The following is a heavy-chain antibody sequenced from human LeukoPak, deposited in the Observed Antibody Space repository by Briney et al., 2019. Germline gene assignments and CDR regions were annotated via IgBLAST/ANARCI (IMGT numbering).Heavy chain of an antibody. CDR2: ISRGSPTI. V-gene: IGHV3-48*02. J-gene: IGHJ4*02. Sequence: PGGSLRLSCAASGFVFSSYSMNWVRQAPGKGLEWVSYISRGSPTIHYAGSVKGRFTISRDNAKNSLYLQMDSLRDEDTAVYCCTRDPNALDYWGQGTLVTVSS. CDR1: GFVFSSYS. CDR3: TRDPNALDY.